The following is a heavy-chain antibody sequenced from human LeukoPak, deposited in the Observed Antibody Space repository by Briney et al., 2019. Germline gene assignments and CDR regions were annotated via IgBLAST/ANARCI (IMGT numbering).Heavy chain of an antibody. CDR2: TIPIFGTA. Sequence: ASVKVSGKAARGTFSSYAISWGRQAPGQGLKCRGGTIPIFGTANYAQKFQGRVTITPDQSTSTAYMELSSLRSEDTAVYHCARAPPLYSSFYFDYWGQGTLVTVSS. CDR1: RGTFSSYA. CDR3: ARAPPLYSSFYFDY. V-gene: IGHV1-69*13. D-gene: IGHD6-6*01. J-gene: IGHJ4*02.